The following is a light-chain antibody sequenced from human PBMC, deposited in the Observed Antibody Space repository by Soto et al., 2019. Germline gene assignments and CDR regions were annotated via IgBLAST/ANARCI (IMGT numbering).Light chain of an antibody. Sequence: DIVMTQSPLSLPVTPGEPASISCRSSQSLLHSNGYNYLDWYLQKPGQSPKLLIYFGSNRASGVPDRFSGSGSGTEFTLKISSLQAEDVAAYYCMQHKGYPAHTFGGGTKVEIK. CDR2: FGS. CDR3: MQHKGYPAHT. CDR1: QSLLHSNGYNY. J-gene: IGKJ4*01. V-gene: IGKV2-28*01.